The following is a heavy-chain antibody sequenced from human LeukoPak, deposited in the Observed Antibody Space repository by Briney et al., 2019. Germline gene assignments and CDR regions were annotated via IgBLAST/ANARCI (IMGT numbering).Heavy chain of an antibody. CDR3: ARSGWSYYYYYMDV. V-gene: IGHV4-38-2*02. D-gene: IGHD6-19*01. Sequence: SETLSLTCTVSGYSISSGYYWGWIRQPPGKGLEWIGSIYHSGSTYYNPSLKSRVTISVDTSKNQFSLKLSSVTAADTAVYYCARSGWSYYYYYMDVWGKGTTVTISS. CDR1: GYSISSGYY. CDR2: IYHSGST. J-gene: IGHJ6*03.